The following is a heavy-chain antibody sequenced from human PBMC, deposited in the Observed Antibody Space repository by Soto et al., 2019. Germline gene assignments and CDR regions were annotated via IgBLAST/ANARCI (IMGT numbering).Heavy chain of an antibody. CDR3: AKDARGVISLLFDY. J-gene: IGHJ4*02. D-gene: IGHD3-10*01. V-gene: IGHV3-23*01. Sequence: PGGSLRLSCAASGFTFRSYPMSWLRQAPGKGLEWVSAISGSGGNTYYADSVKGRFTISRDNSKNTLYLQMNSLRAEDTAVYYCAKDARGVISLLFDYWGQGTLVTVSS. CDR1: GFTFRSYP. CDR2: ISGSGGNT.